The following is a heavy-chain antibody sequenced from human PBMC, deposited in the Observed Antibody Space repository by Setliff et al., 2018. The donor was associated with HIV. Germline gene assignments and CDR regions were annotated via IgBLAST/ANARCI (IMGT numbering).Heavy chain of an antibody. Sequence: PGESLTISCKGSGYTFTSYWIGWVRQMPGKGLEWMGIIYPGDSDTRYSPSFQGRVTISADKSINTAYLQWSSLQASDTATYYCARRASKASLDYWGQGTLVTVSS. V-gene: IGHV5-51*01. CDR2: IYPGDSDT. J-gene: IGHJ4*02. CDR1: GYTFTSYW. CDR3: ARRASKASLDY.